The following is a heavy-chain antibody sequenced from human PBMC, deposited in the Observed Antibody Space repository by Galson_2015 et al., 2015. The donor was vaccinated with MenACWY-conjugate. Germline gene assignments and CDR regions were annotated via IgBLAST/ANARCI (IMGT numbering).Heavy chain of an antibody. CDR1: GYTFSNYH. J-gene: IGHJ4*02. D-gene: IGHD2-2*01. Sequence: SVKVSCKASGYTFSNYHMHWVRQAPGQGLEWMGIINPSGGGTSSAQKFQGRVTMTRDTSTSTVYMELSSLRSEDTAVYYCARVGYCSSPTCYLAFFDYWGQGTLVAVSS. V-gene: IGHV1-46*01. CDR3: ARVGYCSSPTCYLAFFDY. CDR2: INPSGGGT.